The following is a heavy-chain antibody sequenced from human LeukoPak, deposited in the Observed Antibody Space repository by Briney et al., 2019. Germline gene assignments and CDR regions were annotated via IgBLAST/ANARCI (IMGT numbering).Heavy chain of an antibody. J-gene: IGHJ5*02. CDR2: IYHSGST. D-gene: IGHD3-10*01. CDR3: ARVTGMVRGRWFDP. CDR1: GGSISSSNW. V-gene: IGHV4-4*02. Sequence: SGTLSLTCAVSGGSISSSNWWSWVRQPPGKGLEWIGEIYHSGSTNYNPSLKSRVTISVDKSKNQSSLKLSSVTAADTAVYYCARVTGMVRGRWFDPWGQGTLVTVSS.